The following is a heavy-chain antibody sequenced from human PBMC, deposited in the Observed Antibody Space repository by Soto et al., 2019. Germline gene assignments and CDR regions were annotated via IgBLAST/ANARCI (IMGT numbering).Heavy chain of an antibody. J-gene: IGHJ3*01. D-gene: IGHD3-16*01. CDR1: GGSIRSDF. V-gene: IGHV4-59*01. Sequence: QVRLQESGPRLVKPSGTLSLICTVSGGSIRSDFWSWIRQPPGKALEWIGYIHYSGVTNYNPSLQSPTILFEVTAKNQILLQLGNLLGAVTALYFLVREPDGFGEAINNWGPGAVVTVSS. CDR2: IHYSGVT. CDR3: VREPDGFGEAINN.